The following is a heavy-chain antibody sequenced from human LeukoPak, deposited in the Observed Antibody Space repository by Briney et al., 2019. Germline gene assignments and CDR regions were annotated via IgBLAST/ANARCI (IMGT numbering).Heavy chain of an antibody. V-gene: IGHV4-31*03. J-gene: IGHJ4*02. D-gene: IGHD3-22*01. CDR1: GGSISSGDYY. CDR3: ARDRSDSSGYYALTY. Sequence: SETLSLTCTVSGGSISSGDYYWSWIRQHPGKGLEWLGYTSYSGSTYYNPSLKSRLTISVDTSKNQFSLRLSSVTAADTAVYYCARDRSDSSGYYALTYWGQGSLVTVSS. CDR2: TSYSGST.